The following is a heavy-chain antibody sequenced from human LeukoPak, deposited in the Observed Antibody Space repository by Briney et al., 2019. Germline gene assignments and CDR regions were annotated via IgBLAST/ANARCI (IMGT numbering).Heavy chain of an antibody. D-gene: IGHD6-13*01. CDR3: AKGGSSWYYFDY. Sequence: SGGSLRLSCAASGFTFNNYATNWVRQAPGKGLEWVSTVGGFGRRTYYADSVQGRFTISRDNSKNTLFLQMNSLRAEDTAAYYCAKGGSSWYYFDYWGQGTLVTVSS. CDR2: VGGFGRRT. V-gene: IGHV3-23*01. J-gene: IGHJ4*02. CDR1: GFTFNNYA.